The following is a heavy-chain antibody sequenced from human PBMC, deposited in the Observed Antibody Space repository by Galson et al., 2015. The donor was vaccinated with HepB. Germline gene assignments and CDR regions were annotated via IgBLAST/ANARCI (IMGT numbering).Heavy chain of an antibody. J-gene: IGHJ4*02. Sequence: LSLTCTVSGGSISSSSYYWGWIRQPPGKGLEWIGSIYYSGSTYYNPSLKSRVTISVDTSKNQFSLKLSSVTAADTAVYYCAREDTAMVKLGYWGQGTLVTVSS. V-gene: IGHV4-39*07. CDR2: IYYSGST. D-gene: IGHD5-18*01. CDR3: AREDTAMVKLGY. CDR1: GGSISSSSYY.